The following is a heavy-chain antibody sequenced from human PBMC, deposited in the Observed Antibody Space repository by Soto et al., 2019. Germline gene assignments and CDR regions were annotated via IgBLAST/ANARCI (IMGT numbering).Heavy chain of an antibody. J-gene: IGHJ5*02. Sequence: GGSLRLSCAASGVTFRRYSMSWGRQAPGKGLEWVSAISGSGGSTYYADSVEDRFTISRDNSKNTLYLQMNSLRAEDTAVYYCANLSPSSSSGLPWFDPWGQGTLVTVS. CDR2: ISGSGGST. CDR3: ANLSPSSSSGLPWFDP. V-gene: IGHV3-23*01. CDR1: GVTFRRYS. D-gene: IGHD6-6*01.